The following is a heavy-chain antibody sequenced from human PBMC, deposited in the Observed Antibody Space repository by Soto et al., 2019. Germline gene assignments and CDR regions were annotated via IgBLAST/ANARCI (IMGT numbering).Heavy chain of an antibody. D-gene: IGHD3-10*01. Sequence: SLTCTVSCGSISISGYYFGCILQPPGNGLDWIGSIYYSGGTYDNPSLKSRVTISVYTSNNQFSLKLSSVTAADTAVYYCERHEMILLWFGDKRKYKWLEPWGKATLVNVSS. J-gene: IGHJ5*02. CDR2: IYYSGGT. CDR3: ERHEMILLWFGDKRKYKWLEP. CDR1: CGSISISGYY. V-gene: IGHV4-39*01.